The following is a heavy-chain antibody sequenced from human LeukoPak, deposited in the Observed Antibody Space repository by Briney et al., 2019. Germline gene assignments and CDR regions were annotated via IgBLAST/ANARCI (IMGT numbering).Heavy chain of an antibody. J-gene: IGHJ5*02. D-gene: IGHD6-13*01. Sequence: KPSETLSLTCAVYGGSFSGYYWSWIRQPPGKGLEWIGEINHSGSTNYNPSLKSRVTISVDTSKNQFSLKLSSVTAADTAVYYCARGRTGRSWCGPRGPVFDPWGQGTLVTVSS. CDR3: ARGRTGRSWCGPRGPVFDP. CDR2: INHSGST. V-gene: IGHV4-34*01. CDR1: GGSFSGYY.